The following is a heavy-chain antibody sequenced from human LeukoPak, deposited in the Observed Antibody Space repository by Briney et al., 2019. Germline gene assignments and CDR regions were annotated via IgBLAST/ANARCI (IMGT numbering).Heavy chain of an antibody. J-gene: IGHJ4*02. CDR3: ARVLPAAAGYYFDY. V-gene: IGHV4-39*07. Sequence: SETLSLTCTVSGGSISSSSYYWGWIRQPPGKGLEWIGSIYYSGSTYYSPSLKSRVTISVDTSKNQFSLKLSSVTAADTAVYYCARVLPAAAGYYFDYWGQGTLVTVSS. CDR2: IYYSGST. D-gene: IGHD2-2*01. CDR1: GGSISSSSYY.